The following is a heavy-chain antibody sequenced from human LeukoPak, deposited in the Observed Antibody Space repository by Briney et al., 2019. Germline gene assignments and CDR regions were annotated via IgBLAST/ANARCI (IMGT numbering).Heavy chain of an antibody. Sequence: GASVKVSCKASGYTFTSYTISWVRQAPGQGLEWMGWISAYNGNTNYAQKFQGRVTITADESTSTAYMELSSLRSEDTAVYYCARVSSGGSYCDYWGQGTLVTVSS. V-gene: IGHV1-18*01. J-gene: IGHJ4*02. CDR2: ISAYNGNT. CDR3: ARVSSGGSYCDY. D-gene: IGHD1-26*01. CDR1: GYTFTSYT.